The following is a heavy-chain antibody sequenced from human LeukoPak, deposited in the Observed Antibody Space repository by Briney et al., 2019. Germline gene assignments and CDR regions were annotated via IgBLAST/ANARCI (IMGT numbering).Heavy chain of an antibody. D-gene: IGHD3-22*01. Sequence: SVKVSCKASGFTFTSSAVQWVRQARGQRLEWIGWIVVGSGNTNYAQKFQERVTITRDMSTSTAYMELSSLRSEDTAVYYCAASPDYYDSSGYSSYFDYWGQGTLVTVSS. V-gene: IGHV1-58*01. J-gene: IGHJ4*02. CDR2: IVVGSGNT. CDR1: GFTFTSSA. CDR3: AASPDYYDSSGYSSYFDY.